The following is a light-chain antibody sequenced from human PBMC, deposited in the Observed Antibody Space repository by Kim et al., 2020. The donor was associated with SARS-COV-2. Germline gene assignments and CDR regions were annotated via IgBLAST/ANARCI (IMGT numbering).Light chain of an antibody. J-gene: IGKJ3*01. Sequence: ASVGDRVTITCRTTQSISSHLNWYQQKPGSAPQLLISAASTLQGGVPSRFSGSGSETDFTLTISSLQPEDFATYFCQQSYITPFTFGPGTKVDIK. V-gene: IGKV1-39*01. CDR1: QSISSH. CDR3: QQSYITPFT. CDR2: AAS.